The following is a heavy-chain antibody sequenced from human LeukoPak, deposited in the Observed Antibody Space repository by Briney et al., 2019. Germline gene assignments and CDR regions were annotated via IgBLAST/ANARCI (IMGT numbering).Heavy chain of an antibody. CDR2: INHSGST. J-gene: IGHJ4*02. V-gene: IGHV4-34*01. CDR3: ARGVGYGSGSPWYFDY. CDR1: GGSFSGYY. D-gene: IGHD3-10*01. Sequence: PSETLSLTCAVYGGSFSGYYWSWLRQPPGKGLEWIGEINHSGSTNYNPSLKSRVTISVDTSKNQFSLKLSSVTAADTAVYYCARGVGYGSGSPWYFDYWGQGTLVTVSS.